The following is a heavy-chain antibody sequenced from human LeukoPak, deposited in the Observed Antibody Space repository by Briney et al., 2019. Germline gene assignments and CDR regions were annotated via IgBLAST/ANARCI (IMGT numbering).Heavy chain of an antibody. Sequence: SETLSLTCTVSGGSISNYYWSWIRQPAGKGLECLGRISTSGSTNYNPSLKGRVTMSVDASKSQFSLKLNSVTAADTAVYYCARAPPVGYYYYYMDVWGKGTTVTVSS. V-gene: IGHV4-4*07. CDR3: ARAPPVGYYYYYMDV. CDR2: ISTSGST. CDR1: GGSISNYY. J-gene: IGHJ6*03.